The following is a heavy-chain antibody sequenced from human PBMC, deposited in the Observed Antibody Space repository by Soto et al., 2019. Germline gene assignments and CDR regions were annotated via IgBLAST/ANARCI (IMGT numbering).Heavy chain of an antibody. V-gene: IGHV4-59*01. Sequence: QVQLQESGPGLVKPSETLSLTCTDSGGSISSYYWSWLRQSPGKRLEWIGYIHYSGITKYNPSLKSRVTISLDTSKNQFSLKLSSVTAADSAVYYCARHPGASFDYWGQGTLVTVSS. J-gene: IGHJ4*02. CDR2: IHYSGIT. CDR3: ARHPGASFDY. D-gene: IGHD7-27*01. CDR1: GGSISSYY.